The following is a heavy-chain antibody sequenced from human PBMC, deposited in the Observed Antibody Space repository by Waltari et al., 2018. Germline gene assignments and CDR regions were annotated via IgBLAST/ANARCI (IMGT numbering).Heavy chain of an antibody. J-gene: IGHJ4*02. CDR2: HYARGST. CDR3: ARGGVVGAHPNLDY. Sequence: VQLQESGPGLVKPSQSPSLTCTVSGCSISSGSSYWSWIRQPAGKGREWFGYHYARGSTNNNPSLKSQVTISVDTSKNHFALKLSSVTAADTAVYYCARGGVVGAHPNLDYWGQGTLVTVSS. V-gene: IGHV4-61*09. D-gene: IGHD1-26*01. CDR1: GCSISSGSSY.